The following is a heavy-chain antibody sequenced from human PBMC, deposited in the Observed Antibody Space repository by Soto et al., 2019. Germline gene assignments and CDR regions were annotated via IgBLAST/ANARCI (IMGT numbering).Heavy chain of an antibody. D-gene: IGHD6-6*01. J-gene: IGHJ1*01. V-gene: IGHV3-33*01. Sequence: VGSLRLSCAASGLTFSSYVMHRARQAPGKGLEWVAVIWYDGSNKYYADSVKGRFTISRDNSTNTLYLQMNSLRAEDTAVYYCARDAPKSIAASTEYFQHWGQGTLVTVS. CDR1: GLTFSSYV. CDR2: IWYDGSNK. CDR3: ARDAPKSIAASTEYFQH.